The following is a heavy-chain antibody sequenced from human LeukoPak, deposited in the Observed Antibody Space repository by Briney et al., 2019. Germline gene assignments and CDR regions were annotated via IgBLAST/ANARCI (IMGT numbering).Heavy chain of an antibody. CDR3: ARGYEWEQYGY. D-gene: IGHD1-26*01. J-gene: IGHJ4*02. V-gene: IGHV3-21*01. Sequence: PGGSLRLSCAASGFTVSSNYMSWVRQAPGKGLEWVSSISSSSSYIYYADSVKGRFTISRDNAKNSLYLQMNSLRAEDTAVYYCARGYEWEQYGYWGQGTLVTVSS. CDR1: GFTVSSNY. CDR2: ISSSSSYI.